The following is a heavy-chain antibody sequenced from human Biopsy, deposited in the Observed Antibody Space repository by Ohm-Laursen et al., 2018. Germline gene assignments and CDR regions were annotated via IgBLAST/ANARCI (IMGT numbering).Heavy chain of an antibody. V-gene: IGHV3-23*01. D-gene: IGHD1-14*01. Sequence: LRLSCAASGFTFHTYAMNWVRQAPGKVLEWVAHIDVSDYNTYYADSVRGRFTISRDNSKQMVHLEINSLTADDTAVYYCVKQWGGYNFDSWGQGTLVTVSS. CDR3: VKQWGGYNFDS. J-gene: IGHJ5*01. CDR2: IDVSDYNT. CDR1: GFTFHTYA.